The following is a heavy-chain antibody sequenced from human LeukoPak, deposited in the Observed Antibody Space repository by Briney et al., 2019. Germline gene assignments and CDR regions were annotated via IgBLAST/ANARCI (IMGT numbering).Heavy chain of an antibody. Sequence: ASVKVSCKASGGTFSSYAISWVRQAPGQGLEWMGWMNPNSGNTGYAQKFQGRVTMTRNTSISTAYMELSSLRSEDTAVYYCARGGPPEDVWGQGTTVTVSS. CDR3: ARGGPPEDV. J-gene: IGHJ6*02. V-gene: IGHV1-8*02. CDR2: MNPNSGNT. CDR1: GGTFSSYA.